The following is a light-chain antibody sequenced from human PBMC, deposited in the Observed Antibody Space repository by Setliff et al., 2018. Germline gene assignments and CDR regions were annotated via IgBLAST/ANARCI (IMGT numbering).Light chain of an antibody. CDR2: EVT. Sequence: QSVLTQPASVSGSPGQSITISCSGTIGDVGAYDYVSWYQHHPGKAPKLVIYEVTNRPSGISNRFSGSKSGNPASLIISGLQAEDEADYYCSAYTSSSTYVFGTGTKVTVL. V-gene: IGLV2-14*01. J-gene: IGLJ1*01. CDR1: IGDVGAYDY. CDR3: SAYTSSSTYV.